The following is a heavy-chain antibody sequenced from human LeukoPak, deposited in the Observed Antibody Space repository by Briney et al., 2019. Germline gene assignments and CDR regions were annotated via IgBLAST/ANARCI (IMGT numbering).Heavy chain of an antibody. CDR3: AKDRDCSGGSCYSDY. CDR2: ISGSGGST. CDR1: GFTFSSYA. V-gene: IGHV3-23*01. Sequence: GASLRLSCAASGFTFSSYAMSWVRQAPGKGLEWVSAISGSGGSTYYADSVKGRFTISRDNSKNTLYLQMNSLRAEGTAVYYCAKDRDCSGGSCYSDYWGQGTLVTVSS. D-gene: IGHD2-15*01. J-gene: IGHJ4*02.